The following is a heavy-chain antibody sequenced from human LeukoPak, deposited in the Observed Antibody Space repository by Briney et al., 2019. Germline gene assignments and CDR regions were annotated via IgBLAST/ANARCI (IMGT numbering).Heavy chain of an antibody. V-gene: IGHV4-39*07. CDR3: ARVNAPDYDILTGYYIQPYYFDY. CDR1: GGSISSSSYY. CDR2: IYYSGST. D-gene: IGHD3-9*01. Sequence: PSETLSLTCTVSGGSISSSSYYWGWIRQPPGKGLEWIGSIYYSGSTYYNPSLKSRVTISVDTSKNQFSLKLSSVTAADTAVYYCARVNAPDYDILTGYYIQPYYFDYWGQGTLVTVSS. J-gene: IGHJ4*02.